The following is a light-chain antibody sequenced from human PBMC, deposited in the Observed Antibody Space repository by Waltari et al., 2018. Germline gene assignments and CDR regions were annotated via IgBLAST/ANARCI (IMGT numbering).Light chain of an antibody. J-gene: IGKJ1*01. CDR1: QSISSW. Sequence: DIQMTQSPSTLSASVGYRVTITCRASQSISSWLAWYQQKPGKAPKLLIYKASSLESGVPSRFSGSGSGTECTLTISSLQPDDFATYYCQQYNSYATFGQGTKVEIK. CDR2: KAS. V-gene: IGKV1-5*03. CDR3: QQYNSYAT.